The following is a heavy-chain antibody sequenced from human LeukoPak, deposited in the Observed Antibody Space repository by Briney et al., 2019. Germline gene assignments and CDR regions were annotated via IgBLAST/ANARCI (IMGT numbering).Heavy chain of an antibody. CDR2: ISTSGANT. CDR3: ATTRGTSWYFDY. D-gene: IGHD6-13*01. J-gene: IGHJ4*02. V-gene: IGHV3-23*01. Sequence: GGSLRLSCAASGFTFSNFALSWVRQAPGKGLEWVSLISTSGANTDYPDSVKGRVTLSRDNSKNTLYLQMDSLRAEDTAVYYCATTRGTSWYFDYWGRGTLVTASS. CDR1: GFTFSNFA.